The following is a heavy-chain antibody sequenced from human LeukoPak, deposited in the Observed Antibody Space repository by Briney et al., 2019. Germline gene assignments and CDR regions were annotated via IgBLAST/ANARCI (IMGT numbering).Heavy chain of an antibody. V-gene: IGHV3-30-3*01. CDR2: ISYDGSNK. D-gene: IGHD2-21*02. Sequence: PGGSLRLSCAASGFTFSSYAMHWVRQAPGKGLEWVAVISYDGSNKYYADSVKGRFTISRDNSKNTLYLQMNSLRPEDTAVYYCAGRGDGGHAFDIWGQGTMVTVSS. CDR1: GFTFSSYA. J-gene: IGHJ3*02. CDR3: AGRGDGGHAFDI.